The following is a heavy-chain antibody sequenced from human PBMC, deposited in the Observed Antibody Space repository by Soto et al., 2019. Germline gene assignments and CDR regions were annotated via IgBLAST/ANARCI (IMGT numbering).Heavy chain of an antibody. CDR1: GFTFSSYA. V-gene: IGHV3-23*01. CDR2: VLGGGGST. CDR3: AKACGIDY. J-gene: IGHJ4*02. Sequence: GGSLRLSCAASGFTFSSYAMSWVRQTPGKGLEWVSGVLGGGGSTFYADSVKGRFTISRDNSKNTLYLQMNSLRVEDTAIYYCAKACGIDYRGLGTLVTVSS.